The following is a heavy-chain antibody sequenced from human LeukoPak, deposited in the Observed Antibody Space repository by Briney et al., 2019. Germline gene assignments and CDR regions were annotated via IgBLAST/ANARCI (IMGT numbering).Heavy chain of an antibody. J-gene: IGHJ4*02. V-gene: IGHV4-30-2*01. CDR1: GGSVSSGDYY. CDR2: IYHGGRT. Sequence: SETLSLTCTVSGGSVSSGDYYWSWIRQPPGKGLEWIGYIYHGGRTYYNPSLKSRVTMSLDRSKNQFSLKLSSVTAADTAVYYCARNYYDTRGFYHVGGPDYWGQGTLVTVSS. CDR3: ARNYYDTRGFYHVGGPDY. D-gene: IGHD3-22*01.